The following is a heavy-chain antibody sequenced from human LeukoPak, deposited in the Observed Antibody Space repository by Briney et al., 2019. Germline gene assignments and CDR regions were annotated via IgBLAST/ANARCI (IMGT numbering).Heavy chain of an antibody. J-gene: IGHJ6*02. V-gene: IGHV1-46*01. CDR2: TDPIGGST. D-gene: IGHD3-22*01. CDR3: ARVAYYYDSAGLYLNYFYGMDA. Sequence: ASVKVSCKASGYTFTNYYILWVRQAPGQGLEWMGITDPIGGSTNYAQKFQGRVTMTRDTSTSTVYMELSSLRSEDSAVYYCARVAYYYDSAGLYLNYFYGMDAWGQGTTVTVSS. CDR1: GYTFTNYY.